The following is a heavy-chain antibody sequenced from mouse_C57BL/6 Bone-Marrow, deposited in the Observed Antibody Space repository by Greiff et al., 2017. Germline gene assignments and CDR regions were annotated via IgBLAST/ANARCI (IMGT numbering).Heavy chain of an antibody. J-gene: IGHJ1*03. Sequence: VKVVESGPGLVQPSQRLSITCTVSGFSFTSYGVHWVRQSPGKGLEWLGVIWSGGSTDYNAAFISRLSISKDNSKCQVFLKMNSLQADDTAIYYCARKSDDYGGYFDFWGTGTTVTVSS. CDR2: IWSGGST. CDR3: ARKSDDYGGYFDF. V-gene: IGHV2-2*01. D-gene: IGHD2-4*01. CDR1: GFSFTSYG.